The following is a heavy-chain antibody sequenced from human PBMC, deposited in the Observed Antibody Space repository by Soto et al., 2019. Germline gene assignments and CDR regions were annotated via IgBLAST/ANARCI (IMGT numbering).Heavy chain of an antibody. J-gene: IGHJ4*02. CDR3: AKDRRAGGNSAFYFDF. V-gene: IGHV3-23*01. Sequence: GGSLRLSCAASGFKFSNYAMSWVRQAPGKGLEWVSLISATGGGTYYADSVKGRFTISRDNSHNTLYLQVHSLTAEDTAVYYCAKDRRAGGNSAFYFDFWGQGTQVTVSS. CDR2: ISATGGGT. D-gene: IGHD3-16*01. CDR1: GFKFSNYA.